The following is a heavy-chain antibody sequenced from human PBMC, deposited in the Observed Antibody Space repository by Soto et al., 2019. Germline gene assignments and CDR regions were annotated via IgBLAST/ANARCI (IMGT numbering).Heavy chain of an antibody. CDR1: GGAISSYY. V-gene: IGHV4-59*12. J-gene: IGHJ4*02. D-gene: IGHD6-13*01. CDR3: AREFKRYSSPPGPLEY. Sequence: PSETLSLTCTVSGGAISSYYWSWIRQPPGKGLEWVGYIYYTGSTNYNPSLRSRVTISVDTSKNQFSLQLSSVTVADTAVYYCAREFKRYSSPPGPLEYWALGTLVNGSS. CDR2: IYYTGST.